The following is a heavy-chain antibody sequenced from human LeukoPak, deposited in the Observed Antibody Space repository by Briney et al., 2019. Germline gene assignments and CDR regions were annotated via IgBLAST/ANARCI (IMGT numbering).Heavy chain of an antibody. J-gene: IGHJ3*02. V-gene: IGHV3-33*01. CDR3: ARARPDGSGGSWPDAFDI. CDR2: IWYDGSNK. CDR1: GFTFSSYG. D-gene: IGHD2-15*01. Sequence: GRSLRLSCAASGFTFSSYGMHWVRQAPGKGLEWVAVIWYDGSNKYYADSVKGRFTISRDNSKNTLYLQMNSLRAEDTAVYYCARARPDGSGGSWPDAFDIWGRGTMVTVSS.